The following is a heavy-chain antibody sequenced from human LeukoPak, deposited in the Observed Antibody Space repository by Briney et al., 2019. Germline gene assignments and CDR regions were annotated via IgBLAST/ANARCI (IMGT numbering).Heavy chain of an antibody. D-gene: IGHD2-2*01. CDR3: ARDPRWLTPDCTSTSCYENYFDP. V-gene: IGHV4-38-2*02. J-gene: IGHJ5*02. CDR1: GYSISSGYQ. Sequence: SENLSLTCAVSGYSISSGYQWAWIRQSPGKGLEWIGSIYHSGSAHYNPSLKSRVTILVETSKNQFSLKLYSVTAADTAVYYCARDPRWLTPDCTSTSCYENYFDPWGQGTLVTVSS. CDR2: IYHSGSA.